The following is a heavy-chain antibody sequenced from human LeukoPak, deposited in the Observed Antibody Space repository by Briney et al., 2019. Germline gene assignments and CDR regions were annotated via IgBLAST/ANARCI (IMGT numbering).Heavy chain of an antibody. Sequence: GGSLRLSCAASGFSFSYFWMHWVRQAPGKGLVWVSRINRDGSGTSYADSVKGRFTISRDDAKNTLSLQMNSLRAEDTAVYYCTRELEYRGSPDDAFDIWGQGTMVTVSS. CDR3: TRELEYRGSPDDAFDI. V-gene: IGHV3-74*01. J-gene: IGHJ3*02. D-gene: IGHD1-26*01. CDR1: GFSFSYFW. CDR2: INRDGSGT.